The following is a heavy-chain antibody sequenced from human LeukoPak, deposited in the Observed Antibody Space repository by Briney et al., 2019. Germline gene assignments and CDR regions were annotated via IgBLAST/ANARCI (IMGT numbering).Heavy chain of an antibody. V-gene: IGHV3-33*01. Sequence: GGSLRLSCAASGFTFSSYGMHWVRQAPGKGLEWVAVIWYDGSNKYYADSVKGRFTISRDNSKNTLYLQMNSLRAEDTAVYYCARENDSSGPYYYGMDVWGQGTTATVSS. CDR2: IWYDGSNK. D-gene: IGHD3-22*01. CDR1: GFTFSSYG. J-gene: IGHJ6*02. CDR3: ARENDSSGPYYYGMDV.